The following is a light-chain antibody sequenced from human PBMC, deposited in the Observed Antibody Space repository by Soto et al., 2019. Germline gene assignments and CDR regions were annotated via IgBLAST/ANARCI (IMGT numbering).Light chain of an antibody. CDR2: SNN. Sequence: QTVVTQSPSTSGTPGQRATISCSGSSSNIGSKTVNWYQQLPGTAPKLLIYSNNQRPSGVPDRFSGSKSGTSASLAISGLQSEDEADYYCAAWDDSLNGVVFGGGTKLTVL. CDR3: AAWDDSLNGVV. CDR1: SSNIGSKT. V-gene: IGLV1-44*01. J-gene: IGLJ2*01.